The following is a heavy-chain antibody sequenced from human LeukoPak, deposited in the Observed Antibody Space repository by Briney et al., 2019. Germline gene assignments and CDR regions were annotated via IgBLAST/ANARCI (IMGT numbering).Heavy chain of an antibody. CDR2: ISSSSSTI. D-gene: IGHD2-21*01. CDR1: GFTFSSCS. J-gene: IGHJ3*02. V-gene: IGHV3-48*01. CDR3: ARAAIELPQYDDAFDI. Sequence: GSLRLSCAASGFTFSSCSMNWVRQAPGKGLEWVSYISSSSSTIYYADSVKGRFTISRDNAKNSLYLQMNSLRAEDTAVYYCARAAIELPQYDDAFDIWGQGTMVTVSS.